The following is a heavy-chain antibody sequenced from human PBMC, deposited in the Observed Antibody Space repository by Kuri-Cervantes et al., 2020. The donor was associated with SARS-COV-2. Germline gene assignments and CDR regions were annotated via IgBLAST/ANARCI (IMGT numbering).Heavy chain of an antibody. Sequence: GSLRLSCTVSGGSISSSSYYWGWIRQPPGKGLEWIGYIYYSGSTNYNPSLKRRVTISVDTSKDQFSLKLSSVPAADTAVYYCARGGGPDYWGQGTLVTVSS. CDR3: ARGGGPDY. CDR1: GGSISSSSYY. V-gene: IGHV4-61*05. CDR2: IYYSGST. J-gene: IGHJ4*02. D-gene: IGHD3-16*01.